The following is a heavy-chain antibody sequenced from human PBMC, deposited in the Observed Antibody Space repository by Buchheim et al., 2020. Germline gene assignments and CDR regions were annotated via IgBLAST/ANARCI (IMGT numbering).Heavy chain of an antibody. Sequence: QVQLQESGPGLVKPSETLSLTCTVSGGSVSSGSYYWSWIRQPPGKGLEWIGYIYYSGSTNYNPSLKSRVTISVDTSKNQFSLKLSSVTAADTAVYYCARETLMYYDFWSGYPYGMDVWGQGTT. J-gene: IGHJ6*02. CDR2: IYYSGST. V-gene: IGHV4-61*01. CDR1: GGSVSSGSYY. CDR3: ARETLMYYDFWSGYPYGMDV. D-gene: IGHD3-3*01.